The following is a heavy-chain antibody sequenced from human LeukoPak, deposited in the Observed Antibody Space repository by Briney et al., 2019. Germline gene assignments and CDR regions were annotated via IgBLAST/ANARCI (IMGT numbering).Heavy chain of an antibody. CDR1: GFTFGSYA. V-gene: IGHV3-23*01. CDR3: AKRYDSSGYYSYYFDY. CDR2: ISGSGGST. D-gene: IGHD3-22*01. J-gene: IGHJ4*02. Sequence: GGSLRLSCAASGFTFGSYAMSWVRQAPGKGLEWVSAISGSGGSTYYADSVKGRFTISRDNSKNTLYLQMNSLRAEDTAVYYCAKRYDSSGYYSYYFDYWGQGTLVNVSS.